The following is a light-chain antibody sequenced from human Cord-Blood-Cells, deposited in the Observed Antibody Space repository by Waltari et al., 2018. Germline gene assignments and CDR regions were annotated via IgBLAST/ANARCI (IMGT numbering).Light chain of an antibody. J-gene: IGLJ3*02. Sequence: QSALTQPASVSGSPGQSLTTSCTGTSSDVGGYNYVSWYQQHPGKAPKLMIYDVSNRPPGVSNRFSGSKSGNTASLTISGLQAEDEADYYCSSYTSSSTLVFGGGTKLTVL. CDR1: SSDVGGYNY. CDR2: DVS. CDR3: SSYTSSSTLV. V-gene: IGLV2-14*03.